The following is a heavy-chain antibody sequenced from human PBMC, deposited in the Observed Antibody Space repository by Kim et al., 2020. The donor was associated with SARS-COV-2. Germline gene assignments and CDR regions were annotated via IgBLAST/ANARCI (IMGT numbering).Heavy chain of an antibody. Sequence: SETLSLTCAVYGGSFSGYYWSWIRQPPGKGLEWIGEINHSGSTNYNPSLKSRVTISVDTSKNQFSLKLSSVTAADTAVYYCARAWIAVAGTDYWGQGTLVTVSS. V-gene: IGHV4-34*01. CDR1: GGSFSGYY. J-gene: IGHJ4*02. CDR3: ARAWIAVAGTDY. CDR2: INHSGST. D-gene: IGHD6-19*01.